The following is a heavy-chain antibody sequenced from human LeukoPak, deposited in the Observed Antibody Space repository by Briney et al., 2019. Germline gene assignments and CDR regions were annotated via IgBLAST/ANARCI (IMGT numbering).Heavy chain of an antibody. CDR3: ARDLRPYRADY. D-gene: IGHD3-10*01. J-gene: IGHJ4*02. CDR2: IYSGGST. Sequence: GGSLRLSCAASGFTVSSNYMSWVRQAPGKGLGWVSVIYSGGSTYYADSVKGRFTISRDNSKNTLYLQMNSLRAEDTAVYYCARDLRPYRADYWGQGTLVTVSS. V-gene: IGHV3-66*01. CDR1: GFTVSSNY.